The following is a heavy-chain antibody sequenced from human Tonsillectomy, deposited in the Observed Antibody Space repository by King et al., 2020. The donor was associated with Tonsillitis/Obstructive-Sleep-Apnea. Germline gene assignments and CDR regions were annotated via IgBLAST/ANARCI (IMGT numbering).Heavy chain of an antibody. CDR3: AHGYEGYCSSTSCSPFDY. J-gene: IGHJ4*02. V-gene: IGHV2-5*02. CDR2: IYWDDDK. D-gene: IGHD2-2*01. Sequence: ITLKESGPTLVKPTQTLTLTCTFSGFSLSTSGVGVGWIRQPPGKALEWLALIYWDDDKRYSPSLKSRLTITKDTSKNQVVLTMTNMDPVDTATYYCAHGYEGYCSSTSCSPFDYWGQGTLVTVSS. CDR1: GFSLSTSGVG.